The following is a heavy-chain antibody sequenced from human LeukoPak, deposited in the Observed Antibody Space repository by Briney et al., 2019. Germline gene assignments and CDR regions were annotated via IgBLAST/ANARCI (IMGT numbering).Heavy chain of an antibody. CDR3: ARYCSSTSCYAAFDC. Sequence: SGTLSLTCAVSGGSISSSNWWSWVRQPPGKGLEWIGEIYHSGSTNYNPSLKSRVTISVDKSKNQFSLKLSSVTAADTAVYYCARYCSSTSCYAAFDCWGQGTLVTVSS. D-gene: IGHD2-2*01. V-gene: IGHV4-4*02. J-gene: IGHJ4*02. CDR1: GGSISSSNW. CDR2: IYHSGST.